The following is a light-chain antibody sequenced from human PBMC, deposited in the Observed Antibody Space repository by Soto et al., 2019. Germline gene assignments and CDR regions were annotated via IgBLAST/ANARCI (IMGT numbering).Light chain of an antibody. CDR1: QGISTY. Sequence: IQLTQKTASLSPRAGDRVTIPCLASQGISTYLNWSQQKPGKAPKLLIYAASSLQSGVPSRFSGSGSETDFTLTISSLQPEDFATYSCQQSYSTTWTFGQGTKADI. J-gene: IGKJ1*01. CDR2: AAS. V-gene: IGKV1-39*01. CDR3: QQSYSTTWT.